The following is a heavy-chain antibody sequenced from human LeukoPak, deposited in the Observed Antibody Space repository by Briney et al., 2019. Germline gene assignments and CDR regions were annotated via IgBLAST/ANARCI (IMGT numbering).Heavy chain of an antibody. Sequence: GGSLRLSCAASGFTFSSYAMSWVRQAPGKGLEWVSAISGSGGSTYYADSVKGRFTISRDNSKNTLYLQMNSLRAEDTAVYYCAKVILYYDSSGSKRYYFDYWGQGTLATVSS. V-gene: IGHV3-23*01. CDR3: AKVILYYDSSGSKRYYFDY. D-gene: IGHD3-22*01. CDR1: GFTFSSYA. CDR2: ISGSGGST. J-gene: IGHJ4*02.